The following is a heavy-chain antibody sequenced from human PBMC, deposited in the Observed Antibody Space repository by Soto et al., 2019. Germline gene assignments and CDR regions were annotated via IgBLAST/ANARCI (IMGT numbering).Heavy chain of an antibody. V-gene: IGHV4-39*01. CDR3: ARQVVDGAVAGSGSFGY. J-gene: IGHJ4*02. CDR2: IYNSGSTYNSGST. D-gene: IGHD3-10*01. CDR1: GVSIGSSSFY. Sequence: QLQLQESGPGLVKPSETLSLTCTVSGVSIGSSSFYWGWIRQPPGKGLEWIGSIYNSGSTYNSGSTYYSPSLQSRVTISADTSKNQFSLKLSGVSAADTAVYYCARQVVDGAVAGSGSFGYWGQGTLVTVSS.